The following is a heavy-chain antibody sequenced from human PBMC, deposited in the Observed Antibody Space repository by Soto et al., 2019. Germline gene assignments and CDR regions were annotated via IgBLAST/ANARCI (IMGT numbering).Heavy chain of an antibody. CDR2: ISYDGSNK. CDR1: GFTFSSYG. CDR3: ARESEDLTSNFDY. J-gene: IGHJ4*02. Sequence: PGGSLRLSCAASGFTFSSYGMHWVRQAPGKGLEWVAVISYDGSNKYYGDSMKGRFTISRDNAKNSLYLEMNSLRAEDTAVYYCARESEDLTSNFDYWGQGTLDTVS. V-gene: IGHV3-30*03.